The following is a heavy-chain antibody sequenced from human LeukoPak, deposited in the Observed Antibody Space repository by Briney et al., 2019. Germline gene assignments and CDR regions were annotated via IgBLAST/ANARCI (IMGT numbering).Heavy chain of an antibody. CDR2: IYTSGST. CDR1: GGSISSYY. CDR3: ARLSYFVDY. V-gene: IGHV4-4*09. D-gene: IGHD2/OR15-2a*01. J-gene: IGHJ4*02. Sequence: SETLSLTCAVSGGSISSYYWSWIRQPPGKGLEWIGYIYTSGSTNYNPSLKSRVTISVDTSKNQFSLKLSSVTAADTAVYYCARLSYFVDYWGQGTLVTVSS.